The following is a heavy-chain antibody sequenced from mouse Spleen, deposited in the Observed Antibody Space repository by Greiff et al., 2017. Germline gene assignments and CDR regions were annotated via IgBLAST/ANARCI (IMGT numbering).Heavy chain of an antibody. V-gene: IGHV1-28*01. CDR2: IDPFNGGT. J-gene: IGHJ2*01. D-gene: IGHD1-1*01. CDR3: ARCPLFITTAYFVY. CDR1: GYSFTSYY. Sequence: EVQLQQSGPELMKPGASVKISCKASGYSFTSYYMHWVKQSHGKSLEWIGYIDPFNGGTSYNQKFKGKATLTVDKSSSTAYMHLSSLTSEDSAVYYCARCPLFITTAYFVYWGEGTTLTVSS.